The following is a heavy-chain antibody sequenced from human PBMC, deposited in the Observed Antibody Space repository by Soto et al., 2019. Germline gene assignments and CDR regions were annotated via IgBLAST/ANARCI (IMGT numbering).Heavy chain of an antibody. D-gene: IGHD3-3*01. CDR2: IYWDDDK. Sequence: QITLNESGPTPVKPRQPLTLTCTFSGFSLTTSGVGVGWIRQSPGKAPEWLALIYWDDDKHYSPSLKSRLTITKDTFKNQVVLTMADLDPADTATYYCAHRVLRAVFGLVTTTAIYFDFWGQGTPVAVSS. V-gene: IGHV2-5*02. J-gene: IGHJ4*02. CDR1: GFSLTTSGVG. CDR3: AHRVLRAVFGLVTTTAIYFDF.